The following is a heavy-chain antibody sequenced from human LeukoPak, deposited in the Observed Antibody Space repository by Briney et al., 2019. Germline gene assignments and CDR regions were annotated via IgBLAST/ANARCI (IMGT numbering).Heavy chain of an antibody. CDR2: INTNTGNP. V-gene: IGHV7-4-1*02. CDR1: GYTFTSYA. CDR3: ARGSFNWGRDYYYYGMDV. Sequence: PGGSLRLSCAASGYTFTSYAMNWVRQAPGQGLEWMGWINTNTGNPTYAQGFTGRFVFSLDTSVSTAYLQISSLKAEDTAVYYYARGSFNWGRDYYYYGMDVWGQGATVTVSS. D-gene: IGHD7-27*01. J-gene: IGHJ6*02.